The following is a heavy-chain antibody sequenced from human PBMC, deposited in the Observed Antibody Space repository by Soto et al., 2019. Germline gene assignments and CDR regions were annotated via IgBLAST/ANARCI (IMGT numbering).Heavy chain of an antibody. CDR2: IYPGDSDT. CDR1: GYSFATYW. J-gene: IGHJ4*02. CDR3: ATGRYCSSTSCYNFFDY. D-gene: IGHD2-2*02. V-gene: IGHV5-51*01. Sequence: PGESLKISCKGSGYSFATYWIGWVRQMPGKGLEWMGIIYPGDSDTRYSPSFQGQVTISTDKSISTAYLQWSSLKASDTAMYYCATGRYCSSTSCYNFFDYWGPGTLVSVSS.